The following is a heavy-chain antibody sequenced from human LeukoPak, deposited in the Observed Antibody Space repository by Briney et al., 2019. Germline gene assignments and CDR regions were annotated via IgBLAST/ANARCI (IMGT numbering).Heavy chain of an antibody. CDR2: IYWDDDK. CDR1: GFSLSTSGVG. D-gene: IGHD3-10*01. J-gene: IGHJ4*02. Sequence: SGPTLVNPTQTLTLTCTFSGFSLSTSGVGVGWIRQPPGKALEWLALIYWDDDKRYSPSLKSRLTITKDTSKNQVVLTMTNMDPVDTATYYCAHSTKGYYYGSGSYYKHFDYWGQGTLVTVSS. CDR3: AHSTKGYYYGSGSYYKHFDY. V-gene: IGHV2-5*02.